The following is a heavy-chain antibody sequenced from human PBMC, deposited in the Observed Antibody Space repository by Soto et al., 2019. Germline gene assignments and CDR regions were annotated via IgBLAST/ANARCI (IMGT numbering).Heavy chain of an antibody. CDR3: ASQYYYGSGSYLYYYGMDV. Sequence: ASVKVSCKASGYTFTGYYMHWVRQAPGQGLEWMGWINPNSGGTNYAQKFQGRVTMTRDTSISTAYMELSRLRSDDTAVYYCASQYYYGSGSYLYYYGMDVWGQGTTVTVSS. V-gene: IGHV1-2*02. CDR2: INPNSGGT. J-gene: IGHJ6*02. CDR1: GYTFTGYY. D-gene: IGHD3-10*01.